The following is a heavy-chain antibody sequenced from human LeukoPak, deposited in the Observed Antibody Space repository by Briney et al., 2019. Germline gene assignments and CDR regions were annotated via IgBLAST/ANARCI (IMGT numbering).Heavy chain of an antibody. CDR1: GFTVSIYT. Sequence: GGSLRLSCAASGFTVSIYTMSWVRQAPGKGLEWVANIKQDGGQIYYLESVKGRFTVSRDNAKNSLYLQMNSLRAEDTAVYYCARLGARQMLEYWGQGTLVTVSS. CDR2: IKQDGGQI. J-gene: IGHJ4*02. CDR3: ARLGARQMLEY. V-gene: IGHV3-7*01. D-gene: IGHD4-17*01.